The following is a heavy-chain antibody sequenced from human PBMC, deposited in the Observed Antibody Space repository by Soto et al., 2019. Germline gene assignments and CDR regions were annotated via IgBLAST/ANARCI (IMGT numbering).Heavy chain of an antibody. CDR3: ARDPSYYDSSGYYYADNSGYVDL. J-gene: IGHJ2*01. CDR1: GYTFTSYA. D-gene: IGHD3-22*01. CDR2: INAGNGNT. Sequence: ASVKVSCKASGYTFTSYAMHWVRQAPGQRLEWMGWINAGNGNTKYSQKFQGRVTITRDTSASTAYMELSSLRSEDTAVYYCARDPSYYDSSGYYYADNSGYVDLWGRGTLVTVSS. V-gene: IGHV1-3*01.